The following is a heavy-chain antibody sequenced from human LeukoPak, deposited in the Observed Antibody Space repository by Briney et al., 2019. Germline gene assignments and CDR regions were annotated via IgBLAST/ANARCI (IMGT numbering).Heavy chain of an antibody. CDR2: IIPIFGTA. D-gene: IGHD1-26*01. CDR3: ACSRRGGSYSGSYFDY. CDR1: GATFSTYA. J-gene: IGHJ4*02. Sequence: ASVKVSCKASGATFSTYAISWVRQAPGQGLEWMGGIIPIFGTANYAQKFQGRVTITTDESTSTAYMELSSLRSEDTAVYYCACSRRGGSYSGSYFDYWGQGTLVTVSS. V-gene: IGHV1-69*05.